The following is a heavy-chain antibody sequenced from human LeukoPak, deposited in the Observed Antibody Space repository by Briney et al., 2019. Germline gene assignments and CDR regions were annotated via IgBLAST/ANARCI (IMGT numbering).Heavy chain of an antibody. D-gene: IGHD3-3*01. CDR2: INPNCGGT. V-gene: IGHV1-2*02. CDR3: AVDFWGGYCFDY. J-gene: IGHJ4*02. CDR1: GGIFSNYG. Sequence: ASVKVPCKASGGIFSNYGINWVRQAPGQGLEWMGWINPNCGGTNYAQKFQGRVTMTRDTSISTAYMELSRLRSDDTAVYYCAVDFWGGYCFDYWGQGTLVTVSS.